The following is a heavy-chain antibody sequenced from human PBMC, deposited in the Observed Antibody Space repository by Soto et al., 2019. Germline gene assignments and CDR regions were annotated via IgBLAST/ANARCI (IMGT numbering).Heavy chain of an antibody. J-gene: IGHJ5*02. V-gene: IGHV3-30-3*01. Sequence: QVQLVESGGGVVQPGRSLRLSCAASGFTFSSYAMHWVRQAPGKGLEWVAVISYDGSNKYYADSVKGRFTISRDNSKNTLYLQMNSLRAEDTAVYYCARDYPEGGFDPWGQGTLVTVAT. CDR1: GFTFSSYA. CDR2: ISYDGSNK. CDR3: ARDYPEGGFDP.